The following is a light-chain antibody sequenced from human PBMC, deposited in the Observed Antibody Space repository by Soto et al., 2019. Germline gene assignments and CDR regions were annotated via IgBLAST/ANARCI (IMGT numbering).Light chain of an antibody. V-gene: IGLV1-40*01. CDR1: SSNIGAGYD. J-gene: IGLJ3*02. CDR2: GNS. Sequence: QLVLTQPPSVSGAPGQRVTISCTGSSSNIGAGYDVHWYQQLPGTAPKLLIHGNSNRPSGVPDRFSGSKSGTSASLAITGLQAEDEADYYCQSYDSSLSGHWVFGGGTKLTVL. CDR3: QSYDSSLSGHWV.